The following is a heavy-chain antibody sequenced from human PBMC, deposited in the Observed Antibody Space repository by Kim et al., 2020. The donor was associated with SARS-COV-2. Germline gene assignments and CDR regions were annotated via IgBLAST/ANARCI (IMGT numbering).Heavy chain of an antibody. CDR3: AGEEIKLSGFSAYDIPPGVGSYCYHGMDV. D-gene: IGHD5-12*01. CDR1: AFNLSNYA. CDR2: ISSTGDRT. J-gene: IGHJ6*02. Sequence: GGSLRLSCAASAFNLSNYAMHWVRRAPGKGLEYVSGISSTGDRTHHATSMEGRFTISRDNSKNTVYLQMGSLRAEDTAVYYCAGEEIKLSGFSAYDIPPGVGSYCYHGMDVWGQGTTVIVSS. V-gene: IGHV3-64*01.